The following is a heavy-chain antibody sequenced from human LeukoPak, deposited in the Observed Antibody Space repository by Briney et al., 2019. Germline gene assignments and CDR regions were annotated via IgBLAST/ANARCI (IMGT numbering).Heavy chain of an antibody. CDR2: IYHSGST. J-gene: IGHJ6*03. Sequence: PSETLSLTCAVSGYSISSGYYWGWIRQPPGKGLEWIGSIYHSGSTYYNPSFKSRVTISVDTSKNQFSLKLSSVTAADTAVYYCARHHYYYYTDVWGKGTTVTVSS. CDR3: ARHHYYYYTDV. V-gene: IGHV4-38-2*01. CDR1: GYSISSGYY.